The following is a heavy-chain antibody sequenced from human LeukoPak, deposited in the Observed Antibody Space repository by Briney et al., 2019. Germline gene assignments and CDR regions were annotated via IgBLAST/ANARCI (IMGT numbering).Heavy chain of an antibody. CDR2: IFYSGIT. CDR1: GGSISTDTNY. V-gene: IGHV4-39*01. CDR3: ARQGPAPFFDH. Sequence: SETLSLTCTVSGGSISTDTNYWAWIRQPPGKGLEWIGSIFYSGITYYNRSLKSPVTISVDTSQNQFSLKLSSVTAADTAVYYCARQGPAPFFDHWGQGTLVTVSS. J-gene: IGHJ4*02.